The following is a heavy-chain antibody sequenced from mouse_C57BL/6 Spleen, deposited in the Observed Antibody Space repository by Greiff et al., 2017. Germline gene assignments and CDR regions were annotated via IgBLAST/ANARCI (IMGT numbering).Heavy chain of an antibody. D-gene: IGHD1-1*01. Sequence: QVQLQQPGAELVMPGASVKLSCKASGYTFTSYWMHWVKQRPGPGLEWIGELDPSASYTNYNQKFKGKSTLTVAQSYSTAYMQLSSLTSEDSAVYYCARRGYDYDSRLDYWGQGTTLTVSA. V-gene: IGHV1-69*01. CDR2: LDPSASYT. CDR3: ARRGYDYDSRLDY. J-gene: IGHJ2*01. CDR1: GYTFTSYW.